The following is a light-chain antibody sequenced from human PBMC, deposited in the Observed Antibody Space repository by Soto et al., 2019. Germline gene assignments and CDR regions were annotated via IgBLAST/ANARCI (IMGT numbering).Light chain of an antibody. CDR3: SSYTTSSPYV. CDR1: SSDVGGYDY. J-gene: IGLJ1*01. Sequence: QSVLTQPASVSGSRGQSITISCTGTSSDVGGYDYVSWYQQHPGKAPKLLIYEVTNRPSGASNRFSGSKSGNTASLTISGLQAEDEADYFCSSYTTSSPYVFGSGTKVTVL. V-gene: IGLV2-14*01. CDR2: EVT.